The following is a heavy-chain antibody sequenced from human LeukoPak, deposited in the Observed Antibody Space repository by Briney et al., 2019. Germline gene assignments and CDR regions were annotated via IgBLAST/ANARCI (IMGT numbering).Heavy chain of an antibody. CDR3: ARGKGSGWTFDY. V-gene: IGHV4-34*01. Sequence: SETLSLTCAVYGGSFSGYYWTWIRQPPGKGLEWIGEINHSGSTNYNPSLKSRVTISVDTSKNQFSLKLSSVTAADTAVYYCARGKGSGWTFDYWGQGTLVTVST. CDR2: INHSGST. J-gene: IGHJ4*02. D-gene: IGHD6-19*01. CDR1: GGSFSGYY.